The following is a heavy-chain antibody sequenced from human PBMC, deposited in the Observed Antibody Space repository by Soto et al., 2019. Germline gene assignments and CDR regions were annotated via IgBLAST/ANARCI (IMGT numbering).Heavy chain of an antibody. J-gene: IGHJ6*02. CDR3: AKDTGQLLRALGAGMDV. Sequence: PVGSLRLSCAASGFTFDDYAMHWVRQAPGKGLEWVSGISWNSGSIGYADSVKGRFTISRDNAKNSLYLQMNSLRAGDTALYYCAKDTGQLLRALGAGMDVWGQGTTVTVSS. D-gene: IGHD3-22*01. V-gene: IGHV3-9*01. CDR1: GFTFDDYA. CDR2: ISWNSGSI.